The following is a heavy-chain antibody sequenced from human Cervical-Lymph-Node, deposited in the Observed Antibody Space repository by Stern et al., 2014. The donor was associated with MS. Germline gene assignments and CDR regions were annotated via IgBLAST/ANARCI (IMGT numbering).Heavy chain of an antibody. CDR3: ARDLRYYYDSSGYYYRWFDP. CDR2: IYYSGST. J-gene: IGHJ5*02. V-gene: IGHV4-31*03. D-gene: IGHD3-22*01. CDR1: GGSISSGGYY. Sequence: QVQLQESGPGLVKPSQTLSLTCTVSGGSISSGGYYWSWIRQHPGKGLEWIGYIYYSGSTYYNPSLKSRVNLSVDTSKNQFPLKLSSVTAADTAVYYCARDLRYYYDSSGYYYRWFDPWGQGTLVTVSS.